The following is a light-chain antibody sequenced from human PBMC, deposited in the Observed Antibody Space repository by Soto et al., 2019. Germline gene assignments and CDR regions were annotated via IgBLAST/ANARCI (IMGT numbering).Light chain of an antibody. V-gene: IGLV2-23*01. Sequence: QSALTQPASVSGSPGQSITISCTGTSSDVGNYNLVSWYQQYPGKAPKLMIYEGGKRPSGVSNRFSGSKSGNTASLTISGLQAEDEADYYCCSFALRSTLIFGGGTHLTVL. CDR1: SSDVGNYNL. J-gene: IGLJ2*01. CDR3: CSFALRSTLI. CDR2: EGG.